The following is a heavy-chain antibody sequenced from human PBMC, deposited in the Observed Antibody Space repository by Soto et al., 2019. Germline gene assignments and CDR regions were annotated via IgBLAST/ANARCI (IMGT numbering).Heavy chain of an antibody. CDR3: AREGTTVTTAGAFDI. V-gene: IGHV1-8*02. D-gene: IGHD4-17*01. Sequence: ASVEISSTASGYTVSIYEIDWVRQATGQGLEWMGWMNPNSGNTGYAQKFQGRVTMTRNTSISTAYMELSSLRSEDTAVYYCAREGTTVTTAGAFDIWGQGTMVTVSS. J-gene: IGHJ3*02. CDR1: GYTVSIYE. CDR2: MNPNSGNT.